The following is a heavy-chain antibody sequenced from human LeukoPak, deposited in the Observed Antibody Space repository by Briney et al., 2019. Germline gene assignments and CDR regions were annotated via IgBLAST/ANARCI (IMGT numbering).Heavy chain of an antibody. CDR2: INHSGST. J-gene: IGHJ5*02. CDR3: ARGRRVVPAAIVYNWFDP. V-gene: IGHV4-30-2*01. CDR1: GGSISSGGYY. Sequence: SQTLSLTCTVSGGSISSGGYYWSWIRQPPGKGLEWIGEINHSGSTNYNPSLKSRVTISVDTSKDQFSLKLSSVTAADTAVYYCARGRRVVPAAIVYNWFDPWGQGTLVTVSS. D-gene: IGHD2-2*02.